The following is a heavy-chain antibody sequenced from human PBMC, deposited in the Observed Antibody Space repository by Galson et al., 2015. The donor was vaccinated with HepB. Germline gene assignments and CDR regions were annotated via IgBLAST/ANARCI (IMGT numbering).Heavy chain of an antibody. CDR3: ARVPLLFVDAVGYDAFDI. D-gene: IGHD3-22*01. CDR1: GDSVSSDSAT. Sequence: CAISGDSVSSDSATWNWIRQSPPRGLEWLGRTYYRSKWRNDYALSVKSRISINADTSKNQISLQLNSVSPEDTAVYYCARVPLLFVDAVGYDAFDIWGQGTLVTVSS. J-gene: IGHJ3*02. CDR2: TYYRSKWRN. V-gene: IGHV6-1*01.